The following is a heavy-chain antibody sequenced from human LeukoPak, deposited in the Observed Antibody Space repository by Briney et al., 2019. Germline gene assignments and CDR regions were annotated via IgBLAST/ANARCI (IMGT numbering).Heavy chain of an antibody. D-gene: IGHD6-13*01. CDR2: ITGSSSYI. J-gene: IGHJ4*02. CDR3: ARASMRMTTAGLVDY. CDR1: GFTFSTYY. Sequence: GGSLRLSCAASGFTFSTYYMNWVRQAPGKGLEWVSFITGSSSYIYYTDSVKGRFTISRDNAKNSLYLQMNSLRAEDTAVYYCARASMRMTTAGLVDYWGQGTLVTVSS. V-gene: IGHV3-21*04.